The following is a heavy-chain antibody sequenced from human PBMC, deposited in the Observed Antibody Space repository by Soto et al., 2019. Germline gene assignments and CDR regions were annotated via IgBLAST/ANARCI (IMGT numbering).Heavy chain of an antibody. CDR1: GYSFTSYW. Sequence: PGESLKISCKGSGYSFTSYWISWVRQMPGKGLEWMGRIDPSDSYTNYSPSFQGHVTISADKSISTAYLQWSSLKASDTAMYYCARHARPIVATITYPTYYFDYWGQGTLVTVSS. CDR2: IDPSDSYT. D-gene: IGHD5-12*01. CDR3: ARHARPIVATITYPTYYFDY. J-gene: IGHJ4*02. V-gene: IGHV5-10-1*01.